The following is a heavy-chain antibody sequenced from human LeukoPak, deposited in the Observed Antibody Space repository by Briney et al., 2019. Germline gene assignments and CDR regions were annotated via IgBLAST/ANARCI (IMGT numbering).Heavy chain of an antibody. V-gene: IGHV1-69*13. D-gene: IGHD3-10*01. CDR1: GGTFSSYA. CDR2: IIPIFGTA. Sequence: SVKVSCKASGGTFSSYAISWVRQAPGQGLEWMGGIIPIFGTANYAQKFRGRVTITADESTSTAYMELSSLRSEDTAVYYCARDSDYDSGSYYNTLWGQGTLVTVSS. CDR3: ARDSDYDSGSYYNTL. J-gene: IGHJ4*02.